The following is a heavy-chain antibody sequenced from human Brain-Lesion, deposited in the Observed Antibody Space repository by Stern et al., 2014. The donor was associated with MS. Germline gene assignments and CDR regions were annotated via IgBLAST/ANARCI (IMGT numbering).Heavy chain of an antibody. D-gene: IGHD4-23*01. J-gene: IGHJ6*02. CDR1: GYTFTDYF. V-gene: IGHV1-2*04. Sequence: VQLVQSGAEVKKPGASVKVSCKASGYTFTDYFRHWVRQAPGQGLEWLGGINPYSGDTKYAQKFQGWVTMTRDTSISTAYMELNSLRSDDTAVYYCARVPGGVFGGMDVWGQGTTVT. CDR3: ARVPGGVFGGMDV. CDR2: INPYSGDT.